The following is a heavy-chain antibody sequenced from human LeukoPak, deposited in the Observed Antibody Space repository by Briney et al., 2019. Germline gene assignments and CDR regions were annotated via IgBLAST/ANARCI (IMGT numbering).Heavy chain of an antibody. D-gene: IGHD3-3*01. V-gene: IGHV4-31*03. Sequence: PSQTLSLTCTVSGGSISSGAYYWNWIRQHPGKGLEWIGYIYYSGRTYYNPSLKSRVTISVDTSKNQFSLKLTSVTAADTAVYYCAREVESGYYTGVYYYHYMDVWGKGTTVTVSS. CDR2: IYYSGRT. CDR1: GGSISSGAYY. CDR3: AREVESGYYTGVYYYHYMDV. J-gene: IGHJ6*03.